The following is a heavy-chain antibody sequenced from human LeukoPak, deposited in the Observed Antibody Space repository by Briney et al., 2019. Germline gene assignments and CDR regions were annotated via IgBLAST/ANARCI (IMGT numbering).Heavy chain of an antibody. CDR1: GGSISSSSYD. J-gene: IGHJ4*02. V-gene: IGHV4-39*07. CDR3: ASDQYYYDSSGYLSYFDY. CDR2: IYYSGST. Sequence: SETLSLTCTVSGGSISSSSYDWGWIRQPPGKGLEWIGMIYYSGSTYYNPSLKSRVTISVDTSKNQFSLKLSSVTAADTPVYSCASDQYYYDSSGYLSYFDYWGQGTLVTVSS. D-gene: IGHD3-22*01.